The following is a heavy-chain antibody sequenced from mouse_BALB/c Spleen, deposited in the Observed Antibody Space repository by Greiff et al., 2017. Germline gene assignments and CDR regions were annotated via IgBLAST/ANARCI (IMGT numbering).Heavy chain of an antibody. CDR2: INPGSGGT. CDR3: ARNFDDYDGAWFAY. D-gene: IGHD2-4*01. Sequence: QVQLQQSGAELVRPGTSVKVSCKASGYAFTNYLIEWVKQRPGQGLEWIGVINPGSGGTNYNEKFKGKATLTADKSSSTAYMQLSSLTSDDSAVYFCARNFDDYDGAWFAYWGQGTLVTVSA. CDR1: GYAFTNYL. J-gene: IGHJ3*01. V-gene: IGHV1-54*03.